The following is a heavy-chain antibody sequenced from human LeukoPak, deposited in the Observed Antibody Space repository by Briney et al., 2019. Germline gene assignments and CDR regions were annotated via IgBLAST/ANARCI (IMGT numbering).Heavy chain of an antibody. J-gene: IGHJ5*02. D-gene: IGHD6-19*01. V-gene: IGHV1-3*01. CDR1: GYTFTSYY. CDR2: INAGNGNT. Sequence: ASVRVSCKASGYTFTSYYMHWVRQAPGQRLEWMGWINAGNGNTKYSQKFQGRVTITRDTSASTAYMELSSLRSEDTAVYYCARDRSQWLGNWFDPWGQGTLVTVSS. CDR3: ARDRSQWLGNWFDP.